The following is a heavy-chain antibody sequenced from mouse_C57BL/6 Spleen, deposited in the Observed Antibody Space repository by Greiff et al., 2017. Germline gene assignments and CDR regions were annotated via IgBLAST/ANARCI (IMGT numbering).Heavy chain of an antibody. CDR1: GYSITSGYY. J-gene: IGHJ2*01. D-gene: IGHD1-1*01. CDR3: AREYYYGSSYYFDY. V-gene: IGHV3-6*01. CDR2: ISYDGSN. Sequence: EVKLQESGPGLVKPSQSLSLTCSVTGYSITSGYYWNWIRQFPGNKLEWMGYISYDGSNNYNPSLKNRISITRDTSKNQFFLKLNSVTTEDTATYYCAREYYYGSSYYFDYWGQGTTLTVSS.